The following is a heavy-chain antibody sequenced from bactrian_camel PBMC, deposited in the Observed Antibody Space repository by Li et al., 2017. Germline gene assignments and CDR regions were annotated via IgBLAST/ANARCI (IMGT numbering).Heavy chain of an antibody. CDR1: GFAFSAYS. V-gene: IGHV3S31*01. CDR2: ISEGGRS. D-gene: IGHD2*01. Sequence: VQLVESGGGLVQPGGSLRLSCAASGFAFSAYSMTWVRQAPGKGLEWISSISEGGRSYYADSVKGRFTITQDNAKNTLYLQMNSLKPEDTAMYYCAAGGGNGAFCYTGERSMDYWGQGTQVTVS. J-gene: IGHJ4*01. CDR3: AAGGGNGAFCYTGERSMDY.